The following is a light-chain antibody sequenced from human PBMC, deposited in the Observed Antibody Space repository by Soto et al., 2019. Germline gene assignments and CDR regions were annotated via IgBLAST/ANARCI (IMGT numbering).Light chain of an antibody. CDR3: QQRFTWPS. J-gene: IGKJ3*01. V-gene: IGKV3-11*01. CDR1: QSISSS. CDR2: DAS. Sequence: ETVLTQSPATLTLSPGERATLSSRASQSISSSLAWYQQTPGQAPRLLIYDASKRATGIPARFSGSGSGTDFTLTISSLEPEDFAVYFCQQRFTWPSFGPGTKVDIK.